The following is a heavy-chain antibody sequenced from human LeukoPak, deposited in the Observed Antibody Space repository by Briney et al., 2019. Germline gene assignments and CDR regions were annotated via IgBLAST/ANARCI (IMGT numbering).Heavy chain of an antibody. CDR3: ARDRGWLQFSPFDY. CDR2: ISAYNGNT. V-gene: IGHV1-18*01. Sequence: ASVKVSCKASGYTFTSYGISWVRQAPGQGLEWMGWISAYNGNTNYAQKLQGRVTITTDTSTSTAYMELSRLRSDDTAVYYCARDRGWLQFSPFDYWGQGTLVTVSS. J-gene: IGHJ4*02. CDR1: GYTFTSYG. D-gene: IGHD5-24*01.